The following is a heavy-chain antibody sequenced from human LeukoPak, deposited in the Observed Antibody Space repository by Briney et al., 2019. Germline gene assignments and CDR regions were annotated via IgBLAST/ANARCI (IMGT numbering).Heavy chain of an antibody. V-gene: IGHV3-23*01. CDR2: ISGSGGST. CDR3: ARGLRVEMPTTDPSYFDY. CDR1: GFTFSSYA. D-gene: IGHD5-24*01. J-gene: IGHJ4*02. Sequence: GGSPRLSCAASGFTFSSYAMSWVRQAPGKGLEWASAISGSGGSTYYADSVKGRFTISRDNAKNSLYLQMNSLRADDTAVYYCARGLRVEMPTTDPSYFDYWGQGTLVTVSS.